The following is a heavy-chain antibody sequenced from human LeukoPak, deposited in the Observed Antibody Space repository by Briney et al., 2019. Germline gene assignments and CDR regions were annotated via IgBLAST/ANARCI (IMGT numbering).Heavy chain of an antibody. J-gene: IGHJ4*02. CDR1: GFTFSSYE. CDR3: ARMSVSSLDY. V-gene: IGHV3-48*03. Sequence: GGSLRLSCAASGFTFSSYEMNWVRQAPGKGLEWVSYISSSGSTIYYADSVKGRFTISRDNAKNSLYLQMNSLRAEDTAVYYCARMSVSSLDYWGQGTLVTVSS. CDR2: ISSSGSTI.